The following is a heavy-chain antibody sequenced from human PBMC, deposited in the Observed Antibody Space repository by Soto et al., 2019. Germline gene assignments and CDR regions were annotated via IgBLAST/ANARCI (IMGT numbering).Heavy chain of an antibody. Sequence: PGGSLRLSCAASGFTFSSYAMHWVRQAPGKGLEWVAVISYDGSNKYYADSVKGRFTISRDNSKNTLYLQMNSLRAEDTAVYYCARDPGYYYDNSGLYGMDVWGQRTTVTVSS. CDR1: GFTFSSYA. D-gene: IGHD3-22*01. CDR3: ARDPGYYYDNSGLYGMDV. CDR2: ISYDGSNK. J-gene: IGHJ6*02. V-gene: IGHV3-30-3*01.